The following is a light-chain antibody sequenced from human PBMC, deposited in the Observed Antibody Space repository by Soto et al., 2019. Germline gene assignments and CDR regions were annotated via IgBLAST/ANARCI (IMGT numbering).Light chain of an antibody. CDR1: QSISSW. CDR2: AAS. J-gene: IGKJ1*01. Sequence: DIQMTQSPSTLSASVGDRVTITCRASQSISSWLAWYQQKPGKAPKLLIYAASTLQGGVPSRFRGSGSGTDFTLTISSLQSEDFATYYCQQSFASLRTFGQGTKVDIK. V-gene: IGKV1-39*01. CDR3: QQSFASLRT.